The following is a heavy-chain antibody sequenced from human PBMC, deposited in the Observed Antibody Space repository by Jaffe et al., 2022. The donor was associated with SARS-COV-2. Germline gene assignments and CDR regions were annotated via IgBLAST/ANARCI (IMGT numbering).Heavy chain of an antibody. D-gene: IGHD3-3*01. CDR1: GFTFSSYA. CDR3: AKGAYDFWSGPPPSRYYYYGMDV. Sequence: EVQLLESGGGLVQPGGSLRLSCAASGFTFSSYAMSWVRQAPGKGLEWVSAISGSGGSTYYADSVKGRFTISRDNSKNTLYLQMNSLRAEDTAVYYCAKGAYDFWSGPPPSRYYYYGMDVWGQGTTVTVSS. V-gene: IGHV3-23*01. J-gene: IGHJ6*02. CDR2: ISGSGGST.